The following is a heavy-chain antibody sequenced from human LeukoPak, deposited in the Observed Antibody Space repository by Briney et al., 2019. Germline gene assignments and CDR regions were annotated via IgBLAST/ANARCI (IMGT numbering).Heavy chain of an antibody. D-gene: IGHD3-16*02. V-gene: IGHV3-7*01. Sequence: GGSLRLSCTASGFTFSNFWMGWVRQAPGKGLEWVANIKQDETEKFYLGSVKGRFTISRDNAKNSLYLQMNSLRDEDTAVYYCARVYRYGWSDYWGQGTLVTVSS. CDR3: ARVYRYGWSDY. CDR2: IKQDETEK. CDR1: GFTFSNFW. J-gene: IGHJ4*02.